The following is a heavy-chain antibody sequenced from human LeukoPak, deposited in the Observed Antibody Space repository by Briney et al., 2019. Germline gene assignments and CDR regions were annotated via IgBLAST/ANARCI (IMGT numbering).Heavy chain of an antibody. Sequence: GGSLRLSCAASGFKFSDHYIDWVRQAPGKGLEWVAVISYDGSNKYYADSVKGRFTISRDNSKNTLYLQMNSLRAEDTAVYYCAKGGRSSGWYEFDYWGQGTLVTVSS. V-gene: IGHV3-30*18. CDR2: ISYDGSNK. J-gene: IGHJ4*02. CDR1: GFKFSDHY. D-gene: IGHD6-19*01. CDR3: AKGGRSSGWYEFDY.